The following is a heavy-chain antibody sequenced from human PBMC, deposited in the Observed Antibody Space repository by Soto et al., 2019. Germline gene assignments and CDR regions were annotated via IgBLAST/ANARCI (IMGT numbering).Heavy chain of an antibody. D-gene: IGHD3-10*01. V-gene: IGHV1-69*13. CDR1: GGTFSGYA. J-gene: IGHJ6*02. Sequence: SVKVSCRASGGTFSGYAMSWVRQAPGQGLEWMGGIIPIFGTANYAQKFQGRVTITADESTSTAYMELSRLSSEDTAVYYCAAASRMTMVRGVYYYGMDVWGQGTTVTVSS. CDR2: IIPIFGTA. CDR3: AAASRMTMVRGVYYYGMDV.